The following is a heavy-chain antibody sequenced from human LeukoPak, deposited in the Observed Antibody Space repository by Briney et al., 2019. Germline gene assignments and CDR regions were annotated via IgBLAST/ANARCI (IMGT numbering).Heavy chain of an antibody. D-gene: IGHD5-12*01. J-gene: IGHJ4*02. CDR3: TTAPPASGYGDY. Sequence: NPGGSLRLSCAASGFTFSNAWMSWVRQAPGKGLEWVGGIKSKTDGGTTDYAAPVKGRFTISRDDSKNTLYLQMNSLKTEDTAVYYCTTAPPASGYGDYWGQGTLVTVSS. V-gene: IGHV3-15*01. CDR1: GFTFSNAW. CDR2: IKSKTDGGTT.